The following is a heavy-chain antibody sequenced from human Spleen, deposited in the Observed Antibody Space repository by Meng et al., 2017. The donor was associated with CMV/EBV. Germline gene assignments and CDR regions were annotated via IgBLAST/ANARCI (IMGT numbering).Heavy chain of an antibody. J-gene: IGHJ3*01. Sequence: GESLKISCAASGFTFSSYDMNWVRQAPGKGLEWIASIRSSSSYIYYAVTVKGRFTICRDNAKNPLYLQMNSLRAEDTAVYYCARLGVNDAFDFWGQGTMVTVSS. V-gene: IGHV3-21*01. CDR1: GFTFSSYD. CDR3: ARLGVNDAFDF. CDR2: IRSSSSYI. D-gene: IGHD7-27*01.